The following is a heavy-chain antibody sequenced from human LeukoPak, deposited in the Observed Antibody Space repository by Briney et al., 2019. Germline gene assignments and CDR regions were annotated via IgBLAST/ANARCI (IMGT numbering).Heavy chain of an antibody. V-gene: IGHV3-13*01. CDR1: GFTFSSYD. CDR2: IGTAGDT. J-gene: IGHJ6*02. D-gene: IGHD6-19*01. Sequence: GGSLRLSCAASGFTFSSYDMHWVRQATGKGLEWVSAIGTAGDTYYPGSVKGRFTISRENAKNSLCLQMNSLRAGDTAVYYCARAHRYSSGWYFYGMDVWGQGTTVTVSS. CDR3: ARAHRYSSGWYFYGMDV.